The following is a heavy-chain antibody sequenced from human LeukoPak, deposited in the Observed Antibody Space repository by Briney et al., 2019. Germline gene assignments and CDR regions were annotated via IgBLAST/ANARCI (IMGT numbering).Heavy chain of an antibody. CDR1: GFIFSEYY. D-gene: IGHD3-16*01. CDR2: IKGTGLTT. J-gene: IGHJ6*03. CDR3: ARAGELRYMDV. Sequence: GGSLRLSCSASGFIFSEYYMTWIRQAPGKGLEWVSTIKGTGLTTYYADSVKGRFTLSRDNAKNTVFLQMGSLRADDTAMCYCARAGELRYMDVWGKGTAVTVSS. V-gene: IGHV3-11*01.